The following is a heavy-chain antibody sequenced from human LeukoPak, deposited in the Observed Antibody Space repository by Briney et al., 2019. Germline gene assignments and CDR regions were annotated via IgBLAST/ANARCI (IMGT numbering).Heavy chain of an antibody. CDR3: ARDPVGATD. D-gene: IGHD1-26*01. CDR2: IYYSGST. Sequence: SETLSLTCTVSGGSISSSSYYWGWLRQPPGKGLEWIGSIYYSGSTYYNPSLKSRVTISVDTSKNQFSLKLSSVTAADTAVYYCARDPVGATDWGQGTLVTVSS. CDR1: GGSISSSSYY. J-gene: IGHJ4*02. V-gene: IGHV4-39*07.